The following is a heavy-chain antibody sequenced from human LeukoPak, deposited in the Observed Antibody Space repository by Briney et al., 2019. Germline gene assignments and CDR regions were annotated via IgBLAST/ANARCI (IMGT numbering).Heavy chain of an antibody. J-gene: IGHJ4*02. CDR2: IKSQTDGGTT. Sequence: PGGSLRLSCAASGFTVSSNCMTWVRHAPGKGLEWVGRIKSQTDGGTTTYTAPVQGRFTISRDDSKNTLYLQTDSLKTEDTAVYYCTTYKPQPSGGLFDYWGQGTLVTVSS. D-gene: IGHD1-14*01. V-gene: IGHV3-15*01. CDR1: GFTVSSNC. CDR3: TTYKPQPSGGLFDY.